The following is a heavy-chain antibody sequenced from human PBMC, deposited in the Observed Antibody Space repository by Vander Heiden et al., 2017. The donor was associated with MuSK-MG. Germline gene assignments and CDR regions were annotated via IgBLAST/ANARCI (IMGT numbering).Heavy chain of an antibody. CDR3: TRVSDPITGTSNTIDY. J-gene: IGHJ4*02. CDR1: GFTFSSYW. Sequence: EVRLVESGGGLVQPGGSLRLSCAASGFTFSSYWMYWVRQAPGKGLVWVSHMNRDGSSTTYADSVKGRFTIARDNAKSTLYLQMNSRRAEDTAVYYCTRVSDPITGTSNTIDYWGQGTLVTVSS. V-gene: IGHV3-74*01. D-gene: IGHD1-20*01. CDR2: MNRDGSST.